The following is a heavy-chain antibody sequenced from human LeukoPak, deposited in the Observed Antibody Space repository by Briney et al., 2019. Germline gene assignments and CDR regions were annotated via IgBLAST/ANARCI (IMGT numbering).Heavy chain of an antibody. CDR2: IYYSGST. D-gene: IGHD2-2*01. CDR3: ARASVRYYYYGMDV. V-gene: IGHV4-59*01. Sequence: YIYYSGSTNYNPSLKSRVTISVDTSKNQFSLKLSSVTAADTAVYYCARASVRYYYYGMDVWGQGTTVTVSS. J-gene: IGHJ6*02.